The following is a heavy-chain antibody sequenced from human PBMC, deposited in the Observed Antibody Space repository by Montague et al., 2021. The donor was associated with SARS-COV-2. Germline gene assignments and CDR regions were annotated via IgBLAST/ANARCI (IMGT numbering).Heavy chain of an antibody. CDR2: IYHSGPT. Sequence: SETLSLTCAVSGGSISSSNWWSWVRQPPGKGLEWIGEIYHSGPTKYNPSRKSRVTISVDKPKNEFSLRLTSVTAADTAVYYCARGVRGDVMGNIFDQWGQGTLVTVSS. CDR1: GGSISSSNW. V-gene: IGHV4-4*02. D-gene: IGHD3-10*01. J-gene: IGHJ4*02. CDR3: ARGVRGDVMGNIFDQ.